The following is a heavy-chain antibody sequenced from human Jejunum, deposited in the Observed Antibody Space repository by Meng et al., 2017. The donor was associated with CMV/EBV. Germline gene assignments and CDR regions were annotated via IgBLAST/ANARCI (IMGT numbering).Heavy chain of an antibody. J-gene: IGHJ4*02. CDR2: IYRGDDK. V-gene: IGHV2-5*02. D-gene: IGHD1-26*01. Sequence: QLTLKESGPPLVQPTQTLTLTCSFSGFSPSTSGEGVGWIRQPPGQALEWLALIYRGDDKRYSPSLNSRLTIAKDPSKNEVVLTLTNMGPIDTGTYYCAHFVGGYYPSRPDYWGQGTLVTVSS. CDR3: AHFVGGYYPSRPDY. CDR1: GFSPSTSGEG.